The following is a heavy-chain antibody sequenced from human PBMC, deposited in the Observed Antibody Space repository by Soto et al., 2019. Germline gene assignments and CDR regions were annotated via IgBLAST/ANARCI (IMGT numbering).Heavy chain of an antibody. J-gene: IGHJ4*02. CDR3: ASSICSGGSCGLDY. D-gene: IGHD2-15*01. V-gene: IGHV3-33*01. CDR1: GFTFISYG. Sequence: QVQLVESGGGVVQPGRSLRLSCAASGFTFISYGMHWVRQAPGKGLELVALIWYDGSNKYYADSVKGRFTISRDNSKNTLALQMNSLRAEDTALYYCASSICSGGSCGLDYWGQGTLVTVSS. CDR2: IWYDGSNK.